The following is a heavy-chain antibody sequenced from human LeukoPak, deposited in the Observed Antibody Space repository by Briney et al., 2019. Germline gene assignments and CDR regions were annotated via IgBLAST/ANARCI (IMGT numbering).Heavy chain of an antibody. CDR3: ARAGVVTNPNSYLYFDL. Sequence: SERLSLTCTVSGGSIRSYYWSWIRQPPGKGLEWIGYIYYSGSTNYNPSLERRVTISVDTSKNQFSLKLDSVTAADTAVYYCARAGVVTNPNSYLYFDLWGRGTLVTVCS. J-gene: IGHJ2*01. CDR2: IYYSGST. CDR1: GGSIRSYY. D-gene: IGHD3-3*01. V-gene: IGHV4-59*01.